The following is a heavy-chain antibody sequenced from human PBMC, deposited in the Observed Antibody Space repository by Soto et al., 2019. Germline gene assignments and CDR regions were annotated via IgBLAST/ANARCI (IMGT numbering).Heavy chain of an antibody. CDR2: IDPDDSYT. V-gene: IGHV5-10-1*01. CDR1: GYSFTNYW. J-gene: IGHJ4*02. CDR3: ARLPPPNYRSGSTCSGY. Sequence: GESLKISCKGSGYSFTNYWINWVRQMPGKGLEWMGRIDPDDSYTNYSPSFQGHVTISVDKSISTAYLQWSSLQASDTAIYYCARLPPPNYRSGSTCSGYWGQGTLVTFSS. D-gene: IGHD2-15*01.